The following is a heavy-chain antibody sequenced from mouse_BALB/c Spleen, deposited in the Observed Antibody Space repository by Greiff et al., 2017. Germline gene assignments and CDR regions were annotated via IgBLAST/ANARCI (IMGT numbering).Heavy chain of an antibody. Sequence: EVKLLESGGGLVQPGGSLKLSCAASGFDFSRYWMSWVRQAPGKGLEWIGEINPDSSTINYTPSLKDKFIISRDNAKNTLYLQMSKVRSEDTALYYCARSTMITTWFAYWGQGTLVTVSA. D-gene: IGHD2-4*01. CDR1: GFDFSRYW. J-gene: IGHJ3*01. CDR2: INPDSSTI. V-gene: IGHV4-1*02. CDR3: ARSTMITTWFAY.